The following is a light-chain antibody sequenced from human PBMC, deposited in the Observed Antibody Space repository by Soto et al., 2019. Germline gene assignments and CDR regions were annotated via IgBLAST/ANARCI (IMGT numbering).Light chain of an antibody. CDR1: QSISSW. Sequence: DIQMTQSPSTLSASVGDRVTITCRASQSISSWLAWYQQKPGKAPKLLIYDASNLESGVPSRFSGSGSGTKFTLTISSLQPDDFATYYCQQYNSYSRTFGQGTKV. J-gene: IGKJ1*01. CDR2: DAS. V-gene: IGKV1-5*01. CDR3: QQYNSYSRT.